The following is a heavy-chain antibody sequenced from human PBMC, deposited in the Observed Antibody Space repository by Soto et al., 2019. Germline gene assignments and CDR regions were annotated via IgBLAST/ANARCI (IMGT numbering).Heavy chain of an antibody. J-gene: IGHJ4*02. Sequence: QVQLQQWGAGLLKPSETLSLTCAVYGGSFSGYYWSWIRQPPGKGLAWIGELNHSGSTNYNPSLKSRVTISVDTSKNQFSLKLSSVTAADTAVYYGARGGIWDTVYYWGQGTLVTVSS. CDR2: LNHSGST. D-gene: IGHD4-17*01. V-gene: IGHV4-34*01. CDR3: ARGGIWDTVYY. CDR1: GGSFSGYY.